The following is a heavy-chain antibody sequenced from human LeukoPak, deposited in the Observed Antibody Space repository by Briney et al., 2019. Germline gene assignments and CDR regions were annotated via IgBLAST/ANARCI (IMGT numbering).Heavy chain of an antibody. D-gene: IGHD5-24*01. CDR1: GFTFSSYA. Sequence: PGGSLRLSCAASGFTFSSYAMSWVRQAPGKGLEWVSAIRGSGDRTHYADSVKGRFTISRDNSKNTLYLQMNSLRAEDTAVYYCAKRLRDGYNSPIDFWGQGTLVTVSS. V-gene: IGHV3-23*01. CDR3: AKRLRDGYNSPIDF. J-gene: IGHJ4*02. CDR2: IRGSGDRT.